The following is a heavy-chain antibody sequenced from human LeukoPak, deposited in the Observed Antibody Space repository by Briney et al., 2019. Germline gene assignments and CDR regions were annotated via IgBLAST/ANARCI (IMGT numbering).Heavy chain of an antibody. CDR3: ARAGRAAAELDS. CDR2: ISTHGSYI. V-gene: IGHV3-21*01. J-gene: IGHJ4*02. Sequence: GGSLRLPCGASGYTFNDHTMNWVRQAPGKGLEWVSSISTHGSYIYYADSVKGRFTISRDNARNSLYLQMNSLRADDTSVYFCARAGRAAAELDSWGQGTLVTVSS. CDR1: GYTFNDHT. D-gene: IGHD6-13*01.